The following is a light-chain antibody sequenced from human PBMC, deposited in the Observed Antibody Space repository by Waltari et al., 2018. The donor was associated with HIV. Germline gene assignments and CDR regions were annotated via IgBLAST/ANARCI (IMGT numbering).Light chain of an antibody. CDR1: SSDVGGYNY. CDR3: CSYAGSRRV. V-gene: IGLV2-14*01. J-gene: IGLJ1*01. CDR2: EVS. Sequence: QSALTQPASVSGSPGQSITISCTGTSSDVGGYNYVSWYQQHPGKAPKLMIYEVSNRPSGVSNRFSGSKSGNTASLTISGLQAEDEADYYCCSYAGSRRVFGTGTKVTVL.